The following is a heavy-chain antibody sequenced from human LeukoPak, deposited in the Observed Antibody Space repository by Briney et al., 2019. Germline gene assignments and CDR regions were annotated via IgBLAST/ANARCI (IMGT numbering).Heavy chain of an antibody. V-gene: IGHV3-7*01. CDR3: GRGVVSSSLYYYYYMDV. CDR1: GFTFSSYW. J-gene: IGHJ6*03. CDR2: IKQDGSEK. D-gene: IGHD6-6*01. Sequence: AGGSLRLSCAASGFTFSSYWMSWVRQAPGKGLEWVANIKQDGSEKYYVDSVKGRFTTSRDNAKNSLYLQMNSLRAEDTAVDYCGRGVVSSSLYYYYYMDVWGKGTTVTVSS.